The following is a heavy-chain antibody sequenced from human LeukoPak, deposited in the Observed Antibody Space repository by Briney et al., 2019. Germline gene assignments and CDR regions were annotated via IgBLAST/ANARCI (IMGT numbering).Heavy chain of an antibody. Sequence: SQTVSLTCAISGDSVSSNSIAWNWIRQSPSRGLEWLGRTHYRSKWYNDYAISVKSRITINPDTSKNQLSLQLNSVSPEDTAVYYCARDSRVSNSLPLDNWGQGTLVTVSS. CDR3: ARDSRVSNSLPLDN. CDR2: THYRSKWYN. D-gene: IGHD4-11*01. J-gene: IGHJ4*02. V-gene: IGHV6-1*01. CDR1: GDSVSSNSIA.